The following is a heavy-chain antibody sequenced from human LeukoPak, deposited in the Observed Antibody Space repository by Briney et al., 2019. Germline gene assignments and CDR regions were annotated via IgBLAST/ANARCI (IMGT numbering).Heavy chain of an antibody. J-gene: IGHJ6*03. CDR1: GYTFTGYY. V-gene: IGHV1-2*02. CDR2: INPNSGGT. CDR3: ASLDIVVVPAAIMDV. Sequence: ASVKVSCKASGYTFTGYYMHWVRQAPGQGLEWMGWINPNSGGTNYAQKFQGRVTMTRDTSISTAYMELSRLRSDDTAVYYCASLDIVVVPAAIMDVWGEGTTVTVSS. D-gene: IGHD2-2*01.